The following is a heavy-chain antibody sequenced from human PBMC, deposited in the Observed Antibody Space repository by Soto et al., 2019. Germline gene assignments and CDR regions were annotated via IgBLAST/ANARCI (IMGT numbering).Heavy chain of an antibody. Sequence: QVQLQESGPGLVKPSGTLSLICAVSGGSISSSNWWSWVRQPPGKGLEWIGEIYHSGSTNYNPSLKSRATISVDKSKNQFSLKLSSVTAADTAVYYCARVSGSYYYGMDVWGQGTTVTVSS. CDR2: IYHSGST. J-gene: IGHJ6*02. D-gene: IGHD1-26*01. V-gene: IGHV4-4*02. CDR3: ARVSGSYYYGMDV. CDR1: GGSISSSNW.